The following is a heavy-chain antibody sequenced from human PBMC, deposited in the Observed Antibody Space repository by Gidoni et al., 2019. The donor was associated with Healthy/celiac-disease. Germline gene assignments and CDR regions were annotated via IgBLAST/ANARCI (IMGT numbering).Heavy chain of an antibody. Sequence: EVLPVHLAGASVHHGGPPIFSFPPPAFTPLSYQLNWVRQAQGKGLEWVSYISRSGSTIYYADSVKGRFTISRDNDKNSLYLQMNSLRAEDTAVYYCARGEIHDYSNYYYYYGMDVWGQGTTVTVSS. CDR2: ISRSGSTI. J-gene: IGHJ6*02. CDR1: AFTPLSYQ. D-gene: IGHD4-4*01. V-gene: IGHV3-48*03. CDR3: ARGEIHDYSNYYYYYGMDV.